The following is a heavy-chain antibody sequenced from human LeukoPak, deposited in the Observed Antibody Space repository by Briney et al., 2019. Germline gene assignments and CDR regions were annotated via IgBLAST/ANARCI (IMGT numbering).Heavy chain of an antibody. Sequence: GASVKVSRKASGYTFTGYYMHWVRQAPGQGLEWMGWINPNSGGTNYAQKFQGRVTMTRDTSISTAYMELSRLRSDDTAVYYCASTPRGRYGLLWTDWGQGTLVTVSS. CDR2: INPNSGGT. CDR3: ASTPRGRYGLLWTD. CDR1: GYTFTGYY. V-gene: IGHV1-2*02. D-gene: IGHD3-16*01. J-gene: IGHJ4*02.